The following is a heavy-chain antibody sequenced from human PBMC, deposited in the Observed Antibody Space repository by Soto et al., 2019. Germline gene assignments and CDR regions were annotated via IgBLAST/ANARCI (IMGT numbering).Heavy chain of an antibody. CDR2: IWYDGSNK. Sequence: GGSLRLSCAASGFSFSSYCMHWVRQAPGKGLEWVVVIWYDGSNKYYADSVKGRFTISRDNSKNTLYLQMNSLRAEDTALYYCARGGISSSSGALWWHNRHFDYWGQGTLVTVSS. V-gene: IGHV3-33*01. CDR3: ARGGISSSSGALWWHNRHFDY. J-gene: IGHJ4*02. CDR1: GFSFSSYC. D-gene: IGHD6-6*01.